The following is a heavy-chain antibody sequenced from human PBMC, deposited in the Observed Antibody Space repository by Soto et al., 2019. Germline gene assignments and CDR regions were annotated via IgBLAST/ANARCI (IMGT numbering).Heavy chain of an antibody. CDR2: IYYSGST. CDR1: GDSISSRSYY. Sequence: KPSETLSLTCTVTGDSISSRSYYWGWIRQPPGKGLEWIGSIYYSGSTYNNPSLRSRVSMSIDTSKDQFSLKLKSVTAADTALYFCARQRTSVVTNAYFDVWRPGCLVTVAS. J-gene: IGHJ4*02. D-gene: IGHD2-21*02. CDR3: ARQRTSVVTNAYFDV. V-gene: IGHV4-39*01.